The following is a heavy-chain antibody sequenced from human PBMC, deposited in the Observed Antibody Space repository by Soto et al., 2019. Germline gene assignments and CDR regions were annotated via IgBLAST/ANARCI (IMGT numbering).Heavy chain of an antibody. CDR2: INTYIGNT. CDR3: ARYSGSSLYGFDI. V-gene: IGHV1-18*04. J-gene: IGHJ3*02. D-gene: IGHD1-26*01. CDR1: GYTFTAYG. Sequence: ASVKVSCKASGYTFTAYGISWVRQAPGQGLEWMGWINTYIGNTNYAQRLQGRVTVTADTSTSTAYMELRSLRSDDTAVYYCARYSGSSLYGFDIWGQGTTVTVSS.